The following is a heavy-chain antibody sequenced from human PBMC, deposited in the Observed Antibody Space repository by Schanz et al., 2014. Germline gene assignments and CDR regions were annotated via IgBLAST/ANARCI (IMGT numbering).Heavy chain of an antibody. CDR2: IGTNGGT. Sequence: EVQLLESGGGLVQPGGSLKLSCAASGLIFSNYVMSWVRQAPGKGLEWVSTIGTNGGTNYAESVKGRVTISRDNSKNPLYLQMNSLRAEDTAVHVCAIIERNEDWGQGTLVTVSS. CDR1: GLIFSNYV. V-gene: IGHV3-23*01. J-gene: IGHJ4*02. D-gene: IGHD1-1*01. CDR3: AIIERNED.